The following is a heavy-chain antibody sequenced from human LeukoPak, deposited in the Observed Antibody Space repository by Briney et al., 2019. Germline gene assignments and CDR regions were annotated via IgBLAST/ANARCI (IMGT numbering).Heavy chain of an antibody. D-gene: IGHD6-19*01. V-gene: IGHV3-74*01. CDR3: ARERSGWLFDY. Sequence: GGSLRLSCAASGFTFSHYWMHWVRQVPGKGLVWVSHINNDGSSTTYADSVKGRFTISRDNAKNTLYLQMNSLRAEDTAVYYCARERSGWLFDYWGQGTLVTVSA. CDR2: INNDGSST. CDR1: GFTFSHYW. J-gene: IGHJ4*02.